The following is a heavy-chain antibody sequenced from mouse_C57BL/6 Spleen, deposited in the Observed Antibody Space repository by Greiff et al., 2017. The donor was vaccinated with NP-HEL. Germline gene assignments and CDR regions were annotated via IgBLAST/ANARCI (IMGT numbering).Heavy chain of an antibody. CDR2: IYPGDGDT. V-gene: IGHV1-82*01. CDR1: GYAFSSSW. J-gene: IGHJ1*03. Sequence: QVQLQQSGPELVKPGASVKISCKASGYAFSSSWMNWVKQRPGKGLEWIGRIYPGDGDTNYNGKFKGKATLTADKSSSTAYMQLSSLTSEDSAVYFCARSFYGGFDVWGTGTTVTVSS. CDR3: ARSFYGGFDV. D-gene: IGHD1-1*02.